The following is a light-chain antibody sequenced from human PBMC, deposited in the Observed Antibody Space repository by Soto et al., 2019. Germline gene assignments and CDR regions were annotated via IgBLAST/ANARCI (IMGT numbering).Light chain of an antibody. J-gene: IGLJ1*01. CDR1: SSNIGAGYD. CDR3: KSYDSSLSGSRV. Sequence: QSVLTQPPSVSGAPGQRVTISCTGSSSNIGAGYDVHWYQQLPGTAPKLLIYGNSNRPSGVPDRFSGSKSGTSASLAINGLQAEDEADYYCKSYDSSLSGSRVFGTGTKLTVL. V-gene: IGLV1-40*01. CDR2: GNS.